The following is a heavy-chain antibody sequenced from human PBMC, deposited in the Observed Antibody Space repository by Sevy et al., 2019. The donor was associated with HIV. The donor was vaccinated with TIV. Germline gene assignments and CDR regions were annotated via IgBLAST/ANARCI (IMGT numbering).Heavy chain of an antibody. CDR2: IYYSGNT. CDR1: GGSIGSSSYY. Sequence: SETLSLTCTVSGGSIGSSSYYWGWIRQPPGKGLEWIGAIYYSGNTYYNPSLKSRVTISVDTSKNQFSLKLRSVTPADTAVYSCARHYLSASRQSFDYWGQGTLVTVSS. D-gene: IGHD3-16*02. CDR3: ARHYLSASRQSFDY. V-gene: IGHV4-39*01. J-gene: IGHJ4*02.